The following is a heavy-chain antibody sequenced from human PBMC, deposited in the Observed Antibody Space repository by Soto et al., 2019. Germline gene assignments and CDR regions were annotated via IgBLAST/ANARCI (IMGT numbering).Heavy chain of an antibody. CDR3: ARPLSASSLVRFDY. CDR1: GGSISSSSHY. V-gene: IGHV4-39*01. J-gene: IGHJ4*02. D-gene: IGHD6-6*01. Sequence: ASETLSLTCTVSGGSISSSSHYWGWIRQPPGKGLEWIGTIYYSGSTYYNPSLKSRVTISIDTSKNQFSVKLSSVTAADTAVYYCARPLSASSLVRFDYWGQGTLVTVSS. CDR2: IYYSGST.